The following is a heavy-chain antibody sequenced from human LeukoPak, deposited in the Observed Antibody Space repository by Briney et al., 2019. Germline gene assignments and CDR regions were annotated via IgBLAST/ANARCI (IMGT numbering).Heavy chain of an antibody. J-gene: IGHJ4*02. CDR1: GGSISSGGYS. CDR3: AKSQGTAMALDY. D-gene: IGHD5-18*01. V-gene: IGHV4-30-2*01. CDR2: IYHSGST. Sequence: SETPSLTCAVSGGSISSGGYSWSWIRQPPGKGLEWIGYIYHSGSTYYNPSLKSRVTISVDRSKNQFSLKLSSVTAADTAVYYCAKSQGTAMALDYWGQGTLVTVSS.